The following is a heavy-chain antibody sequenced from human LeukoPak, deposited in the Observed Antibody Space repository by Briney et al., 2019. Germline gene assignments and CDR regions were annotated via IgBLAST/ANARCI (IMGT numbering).Heavy chain of an antibody. CDR2: ISGSSAST. J-gene: IGHJ4*02. CDR1: GFTFSTHA. D-gene: IGHD3-10*01. Sequence: PGGSLRLSCAASGFTFSTHAMNWVRQAPGKGLEWVSGISGSSASTYYADSVKGRFTISRDNSKNTLYVQMNSLRAEDTAVYYCAVGSYYFDYWGQGTLVTVSS. CDR3: AVGSYYFDY. V-gene: IGHV3-23*01.